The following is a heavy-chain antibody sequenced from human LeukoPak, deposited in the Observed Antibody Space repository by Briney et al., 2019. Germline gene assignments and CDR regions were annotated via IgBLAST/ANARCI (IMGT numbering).Heavy chain of an antibody. J-gene: IGHJ4*02. Sequence: GGSLRLSCAASGFTFSSHWMYWVRQAPGKGLVLVSRINSDGTSTTSGDSVGGRFTISRDNAQNTLYLQMNSLRSEDTAVYYCASGYSYGYYYLDNWGQGTLVTVSS. D-gene: IGHD5-18*01. V-gene: IGHV3-74*01. CDR3: ASGYSYGYYYLDN. CDR1: GFTFSSHW. CDR2: INSDGTST.